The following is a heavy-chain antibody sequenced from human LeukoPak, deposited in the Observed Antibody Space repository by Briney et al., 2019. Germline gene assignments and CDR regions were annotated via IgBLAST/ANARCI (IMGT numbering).Heavy chain of an antibody. Sequence: SETLSLTCAVYGGSFSGYYWSWIRQPPGKGLEWIGEINHSGSTNYNPSLKSRVTISVDTSKNQFSLKLSSVTAADTAVYYCARLRTDSPRGAFDIWGQGTMVTVSS. V-gene: IGHV4-34*01. CDR1: GGSFSGYY. CDR2: INHSGST. J-gene: IGHJ3*02. D-gene: IGHD1-14*01. CDR3: ARLRTDSPRGAFDI.